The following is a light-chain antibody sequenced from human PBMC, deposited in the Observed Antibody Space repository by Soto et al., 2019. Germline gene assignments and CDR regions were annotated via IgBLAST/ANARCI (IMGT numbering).Light chain of an antibody. CDR1: QSVSSSY. Sequence: IGVSQSPRTLSLSPRERAPPSCRASQSVSSSYLAWYQQKPGQAPRLLIYGASSRATGIPDRFSGSGSGTDFTLTISRLEPEDFGVYYCQQYGSSPWTFGQGTKV. CDR3: QQYGSSPWT. CDR2: GAS. J-gene: IGKJ1*01. V-gene: IGKV3-20*01.